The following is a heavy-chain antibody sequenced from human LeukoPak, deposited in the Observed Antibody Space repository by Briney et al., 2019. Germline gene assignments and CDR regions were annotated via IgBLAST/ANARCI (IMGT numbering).Heavy chain of an antibody. CDR1: GFTFSSYG. CDR2: IRYDGSNK. V-gene: IGHV3-30*02. D-gene: IGHD3-22*01. J-gene: IGHJ4*02. CDR3: ARAPNYHDSSGYFHY. Sequence: GGSLRLSCAASGFTFSSYGMHWVRQAPGKGLEWVAFIRYDGSNKYYADSVKGRFTISRDNSKNTLYLQMNSLRAEDTAVYYCARAPNYHDSSGYFHYWGQGTLVTVPS.